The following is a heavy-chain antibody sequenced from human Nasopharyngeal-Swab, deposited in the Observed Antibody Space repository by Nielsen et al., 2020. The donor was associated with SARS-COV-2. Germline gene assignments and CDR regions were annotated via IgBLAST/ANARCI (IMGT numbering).Heavy chain of an antibody. V-gene: IGHV4-39*07. Sequence: SETLSLTCSVSGGSISSSSSYWGWIRQPPGRGLEWIGSIYYSGSTYSTPSLQSRVTISVDTPKNQFSLKLSSVTAADTAVYYCARSIPVTGSPIDYWGQGTLVTVSS. J-gene: IGHJ4*02. D-gene: IGHD6-13*01. CDR3: ARSIPVTGSPIDY. CDR1: GGSISSSSSY. CDR2: IYYSGST.